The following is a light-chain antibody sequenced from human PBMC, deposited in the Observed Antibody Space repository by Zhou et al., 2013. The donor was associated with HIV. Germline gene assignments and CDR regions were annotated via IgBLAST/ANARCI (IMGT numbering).Light chain of an antibody. J-gene: IGKJ2*01. CDR1: QGISKW. CDR2: GAS. Sequence: DIQMTQSPSSVSASVGDRITITCRASQGISKWLAWYQQKPGKAPKLLIYGASSLQSGVPSRFSGSGFGTDFTLTINRLHPEDFATYYCQQSYSTPYTFGQGTKLDIK. V-gene: IGKV1D-12*01. CDR3: QQSYSTPYT.